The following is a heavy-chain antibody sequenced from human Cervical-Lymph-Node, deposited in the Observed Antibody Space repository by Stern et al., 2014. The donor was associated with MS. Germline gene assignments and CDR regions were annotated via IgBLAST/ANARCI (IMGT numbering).Heavy chain of an antibody. Sequence: EDQLVESGGGLVKPGGSLRLSCAASGFTFSSYSMDWVRQAPGKGLEWVSSIRSTSSYMYDADSVKGRFTISRDNAKNSLYLQMDSLKVEDTAVYYCVPNGGSSSWYFDYWGQGTLVTVSS. CDR1: GFTFSSYS. CDR3: VPNGGSSSWYFDY. J-gene: IGHJ4*02. D-gene: IGHD6-13*01. CDR2: IRSTSSYM. V-gene: IGHV3-21*01.